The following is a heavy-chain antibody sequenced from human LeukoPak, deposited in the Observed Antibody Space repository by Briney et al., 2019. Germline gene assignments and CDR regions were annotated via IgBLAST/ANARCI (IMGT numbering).Heavy chain of an antibody. Sequence: GGSLRLSCAASGFTFTNYAMSWVRQAPGKGLEWVSVISGSGGSTYYADSVKGRFTISKDNSKNTLYLQMNSLRAEDTAVYYCAKAMFGYYAMDVWGQGTTVTVSS. J-gene: IGHJ6*02. CDR1: GFTFTNYA. CDR3: AKAMFGYYAMDV. D-gene: IGHD3-3*02. CDR2: ISGSGGST. V-gene: IGHV3-23*01.